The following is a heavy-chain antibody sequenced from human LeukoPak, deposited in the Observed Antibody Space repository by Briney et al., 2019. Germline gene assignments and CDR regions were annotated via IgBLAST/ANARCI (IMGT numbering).Heavy chain of an antibody. V-gene: IGHV1-18*01. D-gene: IGHD3-10*01. CDR3: ARDRLGFGEFATVNFDY. CDR1: GYTFTSYG. CDR2: ISAYNGNT. Sequence: ASVKVSCKASGYTFTSYGISWVRQAPGQGLEWMGWISAYNGNTNYAQKLQGRVTMTTDTSTGTAYMELRSLRSDDTAVYYCARDRLGFGEFATVNFDYWGQGTLVTVSS. J-gene: IGHJ4*02.